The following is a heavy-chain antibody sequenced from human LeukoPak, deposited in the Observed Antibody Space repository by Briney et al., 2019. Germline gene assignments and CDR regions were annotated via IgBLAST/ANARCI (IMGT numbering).Heavy chain of an antibody. Sequence: ASVKVSCKASEYTFNDYYIHWVRQAPGQGLEWMGWMNPYSGRADSAQKFQERVTMTSDTSISTAYMDLTSLTSDDTAVYYCTRTNPQLGRRDFFDLWGQGTLVIVSS. CDR2: MNPYSGRA. D-gene: IGHD6-6*01. V-gene: IGHV1-2*02. CDR1: EYTFNDYY. CDR3: TRTNPQLGRRDFFDL. J-gene: IGHJ4*02.